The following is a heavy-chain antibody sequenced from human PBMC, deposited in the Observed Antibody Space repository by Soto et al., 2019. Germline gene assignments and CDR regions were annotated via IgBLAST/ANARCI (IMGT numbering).Heavy chain of an antibody. CDR1: GFTFRRHA. CDR2: ISSDGSTK. V-gene: IGHV3-30*04. Sequence: QVHLVESGGGVVQPGSSLRLSCGASGFTFRRHAIHWVRQAPGKGLGWVAVISSDGSTKYYLQSVKGRFTSSRDNSKNTVFLELNSLSYEDTAIYYCARSRSGAVADSFDSWGQGTLVTVST. J-gene: IGHJ4*02. D-gene: IGHD3-10*01. CDR3: ARSRSGAVADSFDS.